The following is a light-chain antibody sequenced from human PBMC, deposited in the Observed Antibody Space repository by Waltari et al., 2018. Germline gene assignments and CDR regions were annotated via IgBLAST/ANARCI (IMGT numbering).Light chain of an antibody. CDR2: GAS. V-gene: IGKV3-20*01. CDR1: QSVSRSR. J-gene: IGKJ2*01. Sequence: EVVLTQSPGTLALSPGERATLSCRASQSVSRSRIAWYLHKPGKAPRLLIYGASGRATGIPDRFSGSGSGTDFTLTISRVEPEDFAVYYCQQFGSSVMYTFGQGTKLEIE. CDR3: QQFGSSVMYT.